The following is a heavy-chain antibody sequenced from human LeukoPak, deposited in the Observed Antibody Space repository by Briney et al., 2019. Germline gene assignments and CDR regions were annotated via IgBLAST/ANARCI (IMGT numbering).Heavy chain of an antibody. Sequence: PGGSLRLSCAASGFTFSSYSMNWVRQAPGKGLEWVGRIKETTYGGTTYYADSVKGRFTISRDNSKRTLSLQMNGLRAEDTAVYYCGKDWMGYSSSSSLQYWGQGTLVAVSS. CDR2: IKETTYGGTT. CDR1: GFTFSSYS. CDR3: GKDWMGYSSSSSLQY. J-gene: IGHJ4*02. D-gene: IGHD6-6*01. V-gene: IGHV3-30*02.